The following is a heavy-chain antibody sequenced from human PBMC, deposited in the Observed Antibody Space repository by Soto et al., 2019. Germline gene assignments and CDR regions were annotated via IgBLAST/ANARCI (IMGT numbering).Heavy chain of an antibody. J-gene: IGHJ4*02. Sequence: GGSLRLSCAASGFTFSSYAMSWVRQAPGKGLEWVSAISGSGGSTYYADSVKGRFTISRDNSKNTLYLQMNSLRAEDTAVYYCAKVRVATTGWGCDYWGQGTLVTVSS. V-gene: IGHV3-23*01. D-gene: IGHD5-12*01. CDR3: AKVRVATTGWGCDY. CDR1: GFTFSSYA. CDR2: ISGSGGST.